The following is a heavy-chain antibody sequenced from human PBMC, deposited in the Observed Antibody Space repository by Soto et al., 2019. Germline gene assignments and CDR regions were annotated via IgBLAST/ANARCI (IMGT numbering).Heavy chain of an antibody. D-gene: IGHD1-26*01. CDR3: ARGGSLNWYFDL. J-gene: IGHJ2*01. Sequence: VQLVESGGGLVQPGGALRLSCAASGFTFSSYWMHWVRQAPGKGLVWGSRFNSDGSSTSYADSVKGRFTISRDNAKNTLYPQMNSLRVEDTAVYYCARGGSLNWYFDLWGRGALVTGSS. CDR2: FNSDGSST. CDR1: GFTFSSYW. V-gene: IGHV3-74*01.